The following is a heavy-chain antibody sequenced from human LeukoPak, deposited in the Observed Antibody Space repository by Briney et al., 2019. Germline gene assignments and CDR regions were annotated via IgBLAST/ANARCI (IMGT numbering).Heavy chain of an antibody. J-gene: IGHJ5*02. V-gene: IGHV1-18*01. D-gene: IGHD2-2*01. CDR2: ISAYNGNT. CDR3: ARTRSVPAATGPDRQKNWFDP. CDR1: GYTFTSYG. Sequence: GASVKVSCKASGYTFTSYGISWVRQAPGQGREWMGWISAYNGNTNYAQKLQCRVTMTTDTSTSTAYMELRSLRSNDTAVYYCARTRSVPAATGPDRQKNWFDPWGQGTLVTVSS.